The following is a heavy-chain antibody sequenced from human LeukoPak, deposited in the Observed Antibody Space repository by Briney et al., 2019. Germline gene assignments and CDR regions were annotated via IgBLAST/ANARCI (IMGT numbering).Heavy chain of an antibody. J-gene: IGHJ3*02. D-gene: IGHD4-17*01. CDR3: ARADYGDYGDAFDI. CDR2: ISAYNGNT. V-gene: IGHV1-18*01. CDR1: GYTFTSYG. Sequence: ASVKVSCKASGYTFTSYGISWVRQAPGQGLEWMGWISAYNGNTNYAQKLQGRVTMTTDTSTSTAYMELRSLKSDDTAVYYCARADYGDYGDAFDIWGQGTMVTVSS.